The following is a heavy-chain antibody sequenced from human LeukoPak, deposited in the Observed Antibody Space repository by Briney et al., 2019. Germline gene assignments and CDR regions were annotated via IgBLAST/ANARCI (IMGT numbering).Heavy chain of an antibody. V-gene: IGHV3-30-3*01. J-gene: IGHJ5*02. Sequence: PGGSLRLSCAASGFTFSGHAMHWVRQAPGKGLDWVALISYDGSNKYYADSVKGRFTISRDNSKNTLYLQMNSPRAEDTAVYYCARGTTVTTFAWFDPWGQGTLVTVSS. D-gene: IGHD4-17*01. CDR3: ARGTTVTTFAWFDP. CDR1: GFTFSGHA. CDR2: ISYDGSNK.